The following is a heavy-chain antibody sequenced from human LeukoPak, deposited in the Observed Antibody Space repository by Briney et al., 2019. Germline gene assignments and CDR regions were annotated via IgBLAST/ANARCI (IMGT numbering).Heavy chain of an antibody. CDR3: ARVPNYYDSSGYRRNIYFDY. Sequence: SETLSLTCTVSGGSISSYYWSWIRQPPGKGLEWIGYVSYSGSTNYNPSLKSRVTISVDMSKNQFSLKLSSVTAADTAVYYCARVPNYYDSSGYRRNIYFDYWGQGTLVTVSS. CDR1: GGSISSYY. J-gene: IGHJ4*02. CDR2: VSYSGST. V-gene: IGHV4-59*01. D-gene: IGHD3-22*01.